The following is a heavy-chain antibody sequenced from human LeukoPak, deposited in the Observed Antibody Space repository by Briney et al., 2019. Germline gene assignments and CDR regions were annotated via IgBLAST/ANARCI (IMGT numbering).Heavy chain of an antibody. Sequence: SETLSLTCTVSGGSISSYYWSWIRQPPGKGLEWIGYIYYSGSTNYNPSLKSRVTIPVDTSKNQFSLKLSSVTAADTAVYYCARSIAAAGDFDYWGQGTLVTVSS. CDR3: ARSIAAAGDFDY. CDR1: GGSISSYY. D-gene: IGHD6-13*01. CDR2: IYYSGST. V-gene: IGHV4-59*08. J-gene: IGHJ4*02.